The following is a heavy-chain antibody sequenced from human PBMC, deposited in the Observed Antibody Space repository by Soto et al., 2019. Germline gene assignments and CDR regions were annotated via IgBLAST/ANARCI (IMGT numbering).Heavy chain of an antibody. CDR1: GGTFSSYA. D-gene: IGHD6-6*01. Sequence: QVQLVQSGAEVKKPGSSVNVSCKASGGTFSSYAISWVRQAPVQGLEWMGGIIPIFGTANYAQKFQGRVTIPADESTSTDYMERRSMRSEDTAVYYCARDLGSSSPGDWFDPWGQGTLVTVSS. V-gene: IGHV1-69*01. CDR2: IIPIFGTA. J-gene: IGHJ5*02. CDR3: ARDLGSSSPGDWFDP.